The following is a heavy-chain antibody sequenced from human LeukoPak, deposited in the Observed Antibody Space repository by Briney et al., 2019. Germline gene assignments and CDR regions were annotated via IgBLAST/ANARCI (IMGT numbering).Heavy chain of an antibody. Sequence: PGGSLRLSCAASGFTVSSNYVSWVRQAPGKGLEWVSVIYSGGSTCYADSVKGRFTISRDNSKNTLYLQMNSLRAEDTAVYYCARDIGSGYYLRWGQGTLVTVSS. CDR3: ARDIGSGYYLR. J-gene: IGHJ4*02. D-gene: IGHD3-22*01. CDR1: GFTVSSNY. CDR2: IYSGGST. V-gene: IGHV3-66*01.